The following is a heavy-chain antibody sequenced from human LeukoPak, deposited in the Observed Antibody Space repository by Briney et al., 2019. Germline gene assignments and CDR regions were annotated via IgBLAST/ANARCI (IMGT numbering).Heavy chain of an antibody. CDR2: ISSSSSYI. D-gene: IGHD3-16*01. J-gene: IGHJ3*02. CDR3: ARVGDFSVAAFDI. V-gene: IGHV3-21*01. CDR1: GFTFSSYS. Sequence: GGSLRLSCAASGFTFSSYSMNWVRQAPGKGLEWVSSISSSSSYIYYADSVKGRFTISRDTSKNTLYLQMGSLRTEDMAVYYCARVGDFSVAAFDIWGQGTMVTVSS.